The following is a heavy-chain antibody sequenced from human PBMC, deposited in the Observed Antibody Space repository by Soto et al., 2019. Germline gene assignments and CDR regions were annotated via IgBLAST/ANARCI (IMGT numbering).Heavy chain of an antibody. Sequence: QVQLVQSGAEVKKPGSSVKVSCKASGGTFSSYTISWVRQAPGQGLEWMGRIIPILGIANYAQKFQGRVTITADKSTSTAYMEQSSLRSEDTAVYYCARVNGSYSGIDYWGQGTLVTVSS. J-gene: IGHJ4*02. CDR2: IIPILGIA. CDR3: ARVNGSYSGIDY. CDR1: GGTFSSYT. V-gene: IGHV1-69*02. D-gene: IGHD1-26*01.